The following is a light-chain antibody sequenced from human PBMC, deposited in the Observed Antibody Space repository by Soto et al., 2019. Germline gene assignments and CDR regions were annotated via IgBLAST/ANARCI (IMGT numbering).Light chain of an antibody. V-gene: IGLV2-8*01. J-gene: IGLJ3*02. CDR1: SSDVGAYNY. CDR2: EVT. CDR3: SSFASSNTWV. Sequence: QSALTQPPSASGSPGQSVTISCTGTSSDVGAYNYVSWYQQHAGKAPKLVIYEVTKRPSGVPDRFSGSKSANTASLTVSALQAEDAADYDCSSFASSNTWVFGGGTKLTVL.